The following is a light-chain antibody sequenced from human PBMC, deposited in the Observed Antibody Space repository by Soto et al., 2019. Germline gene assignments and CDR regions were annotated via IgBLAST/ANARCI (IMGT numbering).Light chain of an antibody. Sequence: QSALTQPASVSASPGQSITISCTGTSSDIGAYNSVSWYQQHPGKAHQLMIYDVSYRPSGISSRFSGSKSGNTASLTISGLQADDDADYYCASYTSARIRVFGGGTKLTVL. CDR2: DVS. CDR1: SSDIGAYNS. V-gene: IGLV2-14*01. CDR3: ASYTSARIRV. J-gene: IGLJ2*01.